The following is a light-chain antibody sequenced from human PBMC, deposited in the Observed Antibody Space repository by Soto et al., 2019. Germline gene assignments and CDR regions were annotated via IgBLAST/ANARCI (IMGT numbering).Light chain of an antibody. Sequence: QSVLTQPASVSGSPGQSITISCTGTSSDVGGYNYVSWYQQLPGKAPKLLIYEVSNRPSGVSNRFSGSKSGNTASLPISGLQAEDDADYHCSSYTSSSPLVFGGGTKLTVL. J-gene: IGLJ2*01. CDR3: SSYTSSSPLV. CDR2: EVS. CDR1: SSDVGGYNY. V-gene: IGLV2-14*01.